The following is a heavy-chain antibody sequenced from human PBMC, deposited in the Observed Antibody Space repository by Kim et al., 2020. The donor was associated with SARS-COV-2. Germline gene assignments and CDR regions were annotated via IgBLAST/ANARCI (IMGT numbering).Heavy chain of an antibody. V-gene: IGHV3-66*01. CDR3: ARAAVADLEGGFDY. D-gene: IGHD6-19*01. Sequence: ADSVKGRFTISRDNSKNTLYLQMSSLRDEDTAVYYCARAAVADLEGGFDYWGQGTLVTVSS. J-gene: IGHJ4*02.